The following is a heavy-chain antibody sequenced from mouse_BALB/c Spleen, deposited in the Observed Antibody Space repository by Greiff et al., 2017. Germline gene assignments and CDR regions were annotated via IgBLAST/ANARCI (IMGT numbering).Heavy chain of an antibody. CDR1: GYSITSGYY. CDR2: ISYDGSN. CDR3: ARDGYLFAY. Sequence: VQLKESGPGLVKPSQSLSLTCSVTGYSITSGYYWNWIRQFPGNKLEWMGYISYDGSNNYNPSLKNRISITRDTSKNQFFLKLNSVTTEDTATYYCARDGYLFAYWGQGTLVTVSA. D-gene: IGHD1-2*01. V-gene: IGHV3-6*02. J-gene: IGHJ3*01.